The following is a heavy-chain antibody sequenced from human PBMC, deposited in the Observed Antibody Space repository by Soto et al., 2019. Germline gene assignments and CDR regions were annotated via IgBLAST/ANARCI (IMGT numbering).Heavy chain of an antibody. Sequence: ETLSLTCAVYGGSFSGYYWSWIRQPPGKGLEWIGEINHSGSTNYNPSLKSRVTISVDTSKNQFSLKLSSVTAADTAVYYCARGRVRRGMDVWGQGTTVTVSS. CDR2: INHSGST. J-gene: IGHJ6*02. D-gene: IGHD6-13*01. CDR3: ARGRVRRGMDV. V-gene: IGHV4-34*01. CDR1: GGSFSGYY.